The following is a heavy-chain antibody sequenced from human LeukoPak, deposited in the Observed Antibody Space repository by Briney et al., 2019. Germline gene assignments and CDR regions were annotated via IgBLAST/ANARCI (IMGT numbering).Heavy chain of an antibody. Sequence: KFQGRVTITRDTSASTAYMELSSLRSEDTAVYYCARGWGIVGATGYWGQGTLVTVSS. V-gene: IGHV1-3*01. J-gene: IGHJ4*02. D-gene: IGHD1-26*01. CDR3: ARGWGIVGATGY.